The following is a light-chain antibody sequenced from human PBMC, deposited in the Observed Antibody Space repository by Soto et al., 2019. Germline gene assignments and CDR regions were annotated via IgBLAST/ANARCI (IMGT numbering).Light chain of an antibody. CDR3: QHYGGMWT. CDR1: QTISSW. V-gene: IGKV1-5*01. Sequence: DIQMTQSPSTLSVSVGDRVTSTCRASQTISSWLAWYQQKPGKAPKVLIYDASSLESGVPSRFSGSGYGTEFILTISSLQADDFATYWCQHYGGMWTFGQGTKVDI. J-gene: IGKJ1*01. CDR2: DAS.